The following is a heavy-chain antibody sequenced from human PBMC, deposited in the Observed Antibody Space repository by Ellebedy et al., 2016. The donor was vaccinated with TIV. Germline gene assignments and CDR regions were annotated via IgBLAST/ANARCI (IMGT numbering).Heavy chain of an antibody. J-gene: IGHJ5*02. CDR1: GNTFTSDG. D-gene: IGHD6-13*01. CDR2: ISAYNGNT. Sequence: ASVKVSXKAAGNTFTSDGISWVRQAPGQGLEWMGWISAYNGNTHYAQKLQGRVTMTTDTSTSTAYMELRSLRSDDTAVYYCARDGGPYSSSWSNWFDPWGQGTLVTVSS. V-gene: IGHV1-18*01. CDR3: ARDGGPYSSSWSNWFDP.